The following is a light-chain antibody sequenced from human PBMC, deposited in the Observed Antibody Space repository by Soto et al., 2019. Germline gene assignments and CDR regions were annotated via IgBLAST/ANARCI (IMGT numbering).Light chain of an antibody. CDR1: QTVSSNY. CDR2: GAS. J-gene: IGKJ1*01. Sequence: VLTQSPGTLSLSPGKRATLPCRASQTVSSNYLAWCQQRPGQAPRLLIYGASTRAAGIPDRFSGSGSGTDFTLTISRLEPEDFAVYYCQQYGSSGTFGQGTKVDIK. CDR3: QQYGSSGT. V-gene: IGKV3-20*01.